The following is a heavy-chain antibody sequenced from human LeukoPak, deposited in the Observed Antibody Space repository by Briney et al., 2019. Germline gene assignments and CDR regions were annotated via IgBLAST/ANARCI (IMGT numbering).Heavy chain of an antibody. D-gene: IGHD2/OR15-2a*01. CDR3: AGGARSGPFYYFDY. CDR1: GFTFSSYA. J-gene: IGHJ4*02. Sequence: PGGSLRLSCAASGFTFSSYAMSWVRQAPGKGLEWVSTMNGGGDFIYYADSVKGRFSLSRDNSKDTLYVHMNSLRAEDTAIYYCAGGARSGPFYYFDYWGQGTLVTVSS. V-gene: IGHV3-23*01. CDR2: MNGGGDFI.